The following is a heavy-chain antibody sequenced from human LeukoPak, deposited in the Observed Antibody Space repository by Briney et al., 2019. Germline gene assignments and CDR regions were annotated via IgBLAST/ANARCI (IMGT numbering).Heavy chain of an antibody. Sequence: SETLSLTCAVYVGSFSGYYWSWIRQPPGKGLEWIGEINHSGSTNYNPSLKSRVTISVDTSKNQFSLKLSSVTAADTAVYYCATGGFMVRGVLDYWGQGTLVTVSS. D-gene: IGHD3-10*01. V-gene: IGHV4-34*01. CDR3: ATGGFMVRGVLDY. CDR1: VGSFSGYY. J-gene: IGHJ4*02. CDR2: INHSGST.